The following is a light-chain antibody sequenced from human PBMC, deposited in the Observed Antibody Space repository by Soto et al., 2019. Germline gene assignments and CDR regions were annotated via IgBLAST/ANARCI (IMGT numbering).Light chain of an antibody. V-gene: IGKV3-15*01. CDR1: QSVSRS. Sequence: EIVMTQSPATLSVSPVERATVSCRASQSVSRSLAWYQQKPGQAPRLLIYGASSRATGIPVRFSGSGSGTEFTLTISSLQSEDFAVYYCQQYNKWPPLTFGGGTKVDIK. J-gene: IGKJ4*01. CDR3: QQYNKWPPLT. CDR2: GAS.